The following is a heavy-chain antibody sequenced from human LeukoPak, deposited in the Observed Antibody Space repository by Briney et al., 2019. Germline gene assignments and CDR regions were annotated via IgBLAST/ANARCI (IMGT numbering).Heavy chain of an antibody. J-gene: IGHJ5*02. CDR3: ARVNDFWSGYYTSRGYNWFDP. V-gene: IGHV4-39*07. D-gene: IGHD3-3*01. Sequence: SETLSLTCTVSGGSISSSSYYWGWIRQPPGKGLEWIGSIYYSGSTYYNPSLKSRVTISVDTSKNQFSLRLSSVTAADTAVYYCARVNDFWSGYYTSRGYNWFDPWGQGTLVTVSS. CDR2: IYYSGST. CDR1: GGSISSSSYY.